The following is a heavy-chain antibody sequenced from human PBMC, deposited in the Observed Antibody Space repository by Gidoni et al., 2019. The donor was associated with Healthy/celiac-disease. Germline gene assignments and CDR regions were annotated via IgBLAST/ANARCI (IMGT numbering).Heavy chain of an antibody. J-gene: IGHJ4*02. D-gene: IGHD6-6*01. CDR3: ARGQVGAARLLFY. CDR2: INHSGST. CDR1: GGSFSGYY. Sequence: QVLLQQWGAGLLKPSETLSLTCAVYGGSFSGYYWSWIRQPPGKGLEWIGEINHSGSTNYNPSLKSRVTISVDTSKNQFSLKLSSVTAADTAVYYCARGQVGAARLLFYWGQGTLVTVSS. V-gene: IGHV4-34*01.